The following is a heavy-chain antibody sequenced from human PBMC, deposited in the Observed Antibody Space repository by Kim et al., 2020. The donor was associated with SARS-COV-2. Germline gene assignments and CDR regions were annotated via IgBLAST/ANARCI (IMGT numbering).Heavy chain of an antibody. D-gene: IGHD3-16*01. J-gene: IGHJ3*02. CDR1: GFSVNTIY. CDR3: ARGLVWYAFDI. CDR2: IHADGGT. Sequence: GGSLRLSCAASGFSVNTIYMNWVRQAPEKGLEWVSLIHADGGTSYSDSVKGRFTISRDDSKNTLFLHMNSLRAGDTATYFCARGLVWYAFDIWGQGTVVTVSS. V-gene: IGHV3-53*01.